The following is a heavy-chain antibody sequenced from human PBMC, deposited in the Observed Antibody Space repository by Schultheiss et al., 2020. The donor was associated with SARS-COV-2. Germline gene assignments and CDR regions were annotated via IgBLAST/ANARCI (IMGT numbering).Heavy chain of an antibody. D-gene: IGHD3-22*01. CDR1: GGSISSGGYY. CDR2: IYYSGST. J-gene: IGHJ4*02. CDR3: ARGYYDSSGYSSPFDY. V-gene: IGHV4-31*03. Sequence: SQTLSLTCTVSGGSISSGGYYWSWIRQHPGKGLEWIGYIYYSGSTRYNPSLKSRVTISVDTSKNQFSLKLSSVTAADTAVYYCARGYYDSSGYSSPFDYWGRGTLVTVSS.